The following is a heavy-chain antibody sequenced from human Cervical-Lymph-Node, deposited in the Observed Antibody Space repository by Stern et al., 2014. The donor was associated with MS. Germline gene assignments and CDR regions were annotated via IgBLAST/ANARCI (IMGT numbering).Heavy chain of an antibody. CDR2: ISYDGTNK. CDR1: GFTFSDYA. J-gene: IGHJ6*02. Sequence: VQLVESGGGVVPPGRSLRLSCEASGFTFSDYAMHWVRQGPGKGLEWVAVISYDGTNKYYADSVKGRFTISRDNSKNTLYLQMNSLRAEDTAVYYCARSPYYDILTGYYGMDVWGQGTTVTVSS. D-gene: IGHD3-9*01. V-gene: IGHV3-30*04. CDR3: ARSPYYDILTGYYGMDV.